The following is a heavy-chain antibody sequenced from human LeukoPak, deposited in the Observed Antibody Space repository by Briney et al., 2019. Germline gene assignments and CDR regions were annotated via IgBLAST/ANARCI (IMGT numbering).Heavy chain of an antibody. CDR1: GYTFSSYA. CDR3: TRDQVVRGVISAFDI. J-gene: IGHJ3*02. D-gene: IGHD3-10*01. CDR2: INPGNGYT. V-gene: IGHV1-3*01. Sequence: ASVKVPCKASGYTFSSYALHWVRQAPGQRLECMGWINPGNGYTEYSQKFQGRVTMTRDTSANTAYMELSSLRSEDTAVYYCTRDQVVRGVISAFDIWGQGTMVTISS.